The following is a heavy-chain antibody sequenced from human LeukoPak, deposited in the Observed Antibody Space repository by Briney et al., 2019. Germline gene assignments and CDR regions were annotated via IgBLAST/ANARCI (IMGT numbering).Heavy chain of an antibody. CDR1: GYTFTSYY. V-gene: IGHV1-46*01. CDR3: ARGKGDYYYYYYMDV. CDR2: INPSGGGT. J-gene: IGHJ6*03. Sequence: ASVKVSCKASGYTFTSYYMHWVRQAPGQGLEWMGIINPSGGGTSYAQKFQGRVTMTRDMSTSTVYMELSSLRSEDTAVYYCARGKGDYYYYYYMDVWGKGTTVTVSS.